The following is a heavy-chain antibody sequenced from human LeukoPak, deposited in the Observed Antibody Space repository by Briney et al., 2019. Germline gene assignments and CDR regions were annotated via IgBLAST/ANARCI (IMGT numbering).Heavy chain of an antibody. CDR1: GFTFSSYA. V-gene: IGHV3-23*01. CDR3: AKEGPVGGWPHDY. Sequence: GGSLRLSCAASGFTFSSYAMTWVRQAPGKGLEGVSGISGSGGSTYYAESVKGRFTISRDNSKNTLYLQMNSLRAEDTAVYYCAKEGPVGGWPHDYWGQGTLVTVSS. J-gene: IGHJ4*02. CDR2: ISGSGGST.